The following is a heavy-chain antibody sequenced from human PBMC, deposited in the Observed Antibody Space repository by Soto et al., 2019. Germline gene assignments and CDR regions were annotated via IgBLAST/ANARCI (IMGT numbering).Heavy chain of an antibody. CDR1: GVTFSSYA. CDR3: AKVGDYYESFDYWYFDF. CDR2: ISYDGSNK. D-gene: IGHD3-22*01. Sequence: PGGSMRLSCAASGVTFSSYAVGGVRQAPGKGLEWVSVISYDGSNKYYADSVKGRFTISRDNSKNTLYLQMNSLRAVDTAVYYCAKVGDYYESFDYWYFDFWGRGTLVTVSS. V-gene: IGHV3-30*18. J-gene: IGHJ2*01.